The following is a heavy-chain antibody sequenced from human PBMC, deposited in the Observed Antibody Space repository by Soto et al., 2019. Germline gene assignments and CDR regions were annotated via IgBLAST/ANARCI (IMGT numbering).Heavy chain of an antibody. D-gene: IGHD2-21*01. V-gene: IGHV4-59*01. CDR3: ARDFRGYSEVAWFDP. CDR1: GGSISSYY. Sequence: PSETLSLTCTVSGGSISSYYWSWIRQPPGKGLEWIGYIYYSGSTNYNPSLKSRVTISVDTSKNQFSLKLSSVTAADTAVYYCARDFRGYSEVAWFDPWGQGTLVTVSS. CDR2: IYYSGST. J-gene: IGHJ5*02.